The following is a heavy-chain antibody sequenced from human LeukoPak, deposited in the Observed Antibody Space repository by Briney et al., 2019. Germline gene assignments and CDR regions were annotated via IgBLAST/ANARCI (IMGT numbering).Heavy chain of an antibody. CDR1: GFTFSSYA. CDR2: ISYDGSNK. V-gene: IGHV3-30-3*01. D-gene: IGHD6-13*01. Sequence: GGSLRLSCAASGFTFSSYAMHWVRQAPGKGLEWVAVISYDGSNKYYADSVKGRFTISRDNSKNTLYLQMNSLRAEDTAVYYCARDPGVSTYSSSWAYYFDYWGQGTLVTVSS. CDR3: ARDPGVSTYSSSWAYYFDY. J-gene: IGHJ4*02.